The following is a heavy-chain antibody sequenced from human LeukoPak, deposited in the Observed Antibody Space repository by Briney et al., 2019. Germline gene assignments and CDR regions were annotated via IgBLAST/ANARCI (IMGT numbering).Heavy chain of an antibody. CDR1: GYTFTTYG. J-gene: IGHJ4*02. D-gene: IGHD5-18*01. CDR3: ARELTDTATTRFDY. Sequence: ASVKVSCKASGYTFTTYGINWVRQAPGQGLEWMGRINPNSGGTNYAQKFQGRVTMTRDTSISTAYMELSRLRSDDTAVYYCARELTDTATTRFDYWGQGTLVTVSS. CDR2: INPNSGGT. V-gene: IGHV1-2*06.